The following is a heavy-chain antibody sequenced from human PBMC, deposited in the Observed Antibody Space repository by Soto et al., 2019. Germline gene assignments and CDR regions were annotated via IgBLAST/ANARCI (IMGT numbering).Heavy chain of an antibody. CDR3: ARDYYDSSGRPTIDY. CDR2: INHSGNT. Sequence: QVQLQQWGAGLLKPSETLSLTCAVYGGSFSGYYWSWIRQPPGKGLEWIGEINHSGNTNYNPSLKSRVTISVDTSKNQLSLKLSSVTAADTAVYYCARDYYDSSGRPTIDYWGQGTLVTVSS. J-gene: IGHJ4*02. D-gene: IGHD3-22*01. V-gene: IGHV4-34*01. CDR1: GGSFSGYY.